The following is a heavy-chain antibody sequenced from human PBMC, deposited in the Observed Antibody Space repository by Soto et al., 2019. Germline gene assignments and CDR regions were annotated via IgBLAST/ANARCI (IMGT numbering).Heavy chain of an antibody. D-gene: IGHD2-15*01. V-gene: IGHV4-31*03. CDR3: ARADGGYVAY. Sequence: SETLSLTCTVSGGSISSGGYYWSWIRQHPGKGLEWIGYIYYSGSTNYNPSLKSRVTISVDTSKNQFSLKLSPVTAADTAVYYCARADGGYVAYWGQGTLVTVSS. J-gene: IGHJ4*02. CDR1: GGSISSGGYY. CDR2: IYYSGST.